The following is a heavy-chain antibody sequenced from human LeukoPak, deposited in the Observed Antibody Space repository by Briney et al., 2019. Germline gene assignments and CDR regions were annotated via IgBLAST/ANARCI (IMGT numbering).Heavy chain of an antibody. CDR3: ARARIEAAGTGAFDI. D-gene: IGHD6-13*01. J-gene: IGHJ3*02. CDR2: IWYDGSNK. Sequence: PGRSLRLSCAASGFTFSSYGMHWVRQAPGRGLEWVAVIWYDGSNKYYADSVKGRFTISRDNSKNTLYLQMNSLRAEDTALYYCARARIEAAGTGAFDIWGQGTVVTVS. CDR1: GFTFSSYG. V-gene: IGHV3-33*03.